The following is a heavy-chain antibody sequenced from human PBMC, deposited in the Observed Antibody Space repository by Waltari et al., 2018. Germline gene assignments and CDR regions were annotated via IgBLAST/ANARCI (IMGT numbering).Heavy chain of an antibody. CDR2: IKPDGSEQ. V-gene: IGHV3-7*01. J-gene: IGHJ6*02. CDR1: GFTFSSIW. D-gene: IGHD3-3*01. CDR3: VRDFWSRSYNHHGLDV. Sequence: EVHLVESGGDLVQPGGSLRLSCAASGFTFSSIWMTWVRQAPGMGPEWVAIIKPDGSEQYYVDSVKGRFTISRDNAKNSLYLQLNSLRAEDTAVYYCVRDFWSRSYNHHGLDVWGRGTTV.